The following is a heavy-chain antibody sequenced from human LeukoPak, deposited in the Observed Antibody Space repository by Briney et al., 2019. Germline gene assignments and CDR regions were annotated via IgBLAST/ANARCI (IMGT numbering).Heavy chain of an antibody. CDR2: IYYSGST. V-gene: IGHV4-31*03. J-gene: IGHJ5*02. CDR3: ARGGPMVRGVKWFDP. Sequence: SQTLSLTCTVSGGSISSGGYYWSWIRQHPGKGLEWIGYIYYSGSTCYNPSLKSRVTISVDTSKNQFSLKLSSVTAADTAVYYCARGGPMVRGVKWFDPWGQGTLVTVSS. D-gene: IGHD3-10*01. CDR1: GGSISSGGYY.